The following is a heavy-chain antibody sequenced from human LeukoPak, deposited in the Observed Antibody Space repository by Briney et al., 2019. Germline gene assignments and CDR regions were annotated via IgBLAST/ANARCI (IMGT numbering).Heavy chain of an antibody. D-gene: IGHD1-26*01. V-gene: IGHV4-59*08. J-gene: IGHJ4*02. CDR1: GGSISPYY. CDR2: IYYSGST. Sequence: SETLSLTCTVSGGSISPYYWSWIRQPPGKGLEWIGYIYYSGSTNYNPSLKSRVAISVDTSKNQFSLKLSSVTAADTAVYYCARHGGGGESYPRVFDYWGRGTLVTVSS. CDR3: ARHGGGGESYPRVFDY.